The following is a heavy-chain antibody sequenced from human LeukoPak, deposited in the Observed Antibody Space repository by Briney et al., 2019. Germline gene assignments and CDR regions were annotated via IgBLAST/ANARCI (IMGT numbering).Heavy chain of an antibody. V-gene: IGHV3-64*01. CDR1: GFTFSSYA. CDR3: ARDLGYCSGSTCYVGYFDY. Sequence: GGSLRLSCAASGFTFSSYAMHWVRQAPGKGLEYVSAISSNGGSTYYANSVKGRFTISRDNSKNTLYLQMNSLRAEDTAVYYCARDLGYCSGSTCYVGYFDYWGQGTQVTVSS. CDR2: ISSNGGST. J-gene: IGHJ4*02. D-gene: IGHD2-15*01.